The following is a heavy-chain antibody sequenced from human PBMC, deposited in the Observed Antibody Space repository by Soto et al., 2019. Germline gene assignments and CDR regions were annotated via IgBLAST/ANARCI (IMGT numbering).Heavy chain of an antibody. J-gene: IGHJ4*02. D-gene: IGHD3-10*01. Sequence: NPSETLSLTSAVYGGSFSGYYWSWIRQPPGKGLEWIGEINHSGSTNYNPSLKSRVTISVDTSKNQFSLKLSSVTAADTAVYYCARAGLVRGAFKSGPNDYWGQGTLVTVSS. CDR2: INHSGST. V-gene: IGHV4-34*01. CDR1: GGSFSGYY. CDR3: ARAGLVRGAFKSGPNDY.